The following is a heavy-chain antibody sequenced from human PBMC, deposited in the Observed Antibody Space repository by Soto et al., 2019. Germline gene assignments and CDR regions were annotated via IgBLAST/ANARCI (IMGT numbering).Heavy chain of an antibody. J-gene: IGHJ4*02. CDR1: DGSLSDYY. CDR3: ARGYYHQSSGTYEY. Sequence: NRSLTCAVYDGSLSDYYWSWIRQPPGKGLEWIGEINHSGRTNYNPSLKSRVTTSVDTSKNQFSLKLSSVTAADTAVYYCARGYYHQSSGTYEYWGRGTLVTVSS. V-gene: IGHV4-34*01. CDR2: INHSGRT. D-gene: IGHD3-22*01.